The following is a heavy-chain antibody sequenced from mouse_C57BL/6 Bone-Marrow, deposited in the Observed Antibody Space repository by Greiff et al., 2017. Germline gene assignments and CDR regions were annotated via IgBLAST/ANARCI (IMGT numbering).Heavy chain of an antibody. CDR3: ARERDGYYLDWYFDV. Sequence: VQLKQSGAELVRPGTSVKVSCKASGYAFTNYLIEWVKQRPGQGLAWIGVITPGSGGTNYNEKFKGKATLTADKSSSTAYMQLSSLTSEDSAVYFCARERDGYYLDWYFDVWGTGTTVTVSA. J-gene: IGHJ1*03. CDR1: GYAFTNYL. D-gene: IGHD2-3*01. CDR2: ITPGSGGT. V-gene: IGHV1-54*01.